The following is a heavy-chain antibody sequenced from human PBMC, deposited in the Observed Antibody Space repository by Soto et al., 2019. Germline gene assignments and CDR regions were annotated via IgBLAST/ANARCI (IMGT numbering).Heavy chain of an antibody. CDR3: ARHYGSFDP. J-gene: IGHJ5*02. Sequence: PSETLSLTCTVSGGSISNSGYYWGWVRQPPGKGLERIASVFYSGGTYYKPSLKSRVTISIDTSKNQFSLNLNSVTAADTAVYYCARHYGSFDPWGQGTLVTVSS. CDR2: VFYSGGT. V-gene: IGHV4-39*01. D-gene: IGHD6-19*01. CDR1: GGSISNSGYY.